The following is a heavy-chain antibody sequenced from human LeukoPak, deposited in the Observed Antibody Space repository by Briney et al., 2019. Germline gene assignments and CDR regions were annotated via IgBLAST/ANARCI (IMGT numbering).Heavy chain of an antibody. J-gene: IGHJ6*02. CDR2: IYSGGTT. CDR3: ARDPRTTGKSNYGMDV. V-gene: IGHV3-53*01. Sequence: GGSPRLSCAASGITVSSNYMSWVRQPPGKGLEWVSIIYSGGTTYYADSMQGRFTISRDNSKNTVYLQMNSLRVEDTAVYYCARDPRTTGKSNYGMDVWGQGTTVTVSS. CDR1: GITVSSNY. D-gene: IGHD4-17*01.